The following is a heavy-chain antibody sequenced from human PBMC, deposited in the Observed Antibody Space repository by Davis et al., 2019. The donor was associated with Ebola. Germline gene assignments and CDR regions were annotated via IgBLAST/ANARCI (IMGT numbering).Heavy chain of an antibody. CDR2: IIPILGIA. CDR1: GGTFSSYT. D-gene: IGHD5-12*01. CDR3: AKGVGYSGYDIGFFDR. Sequence: AASVKVSCKASGGTFSSYTISWVRQAPGQGLEWMGRIIPILGIANYAQKFQGRVTITADKSTSTAYMELSSLRSEDTAVYYCAKGVGYSGYDIGFFDRWGQGTRVIVSS. J-gene: IGHJ4*02. V-gene: IGHV1-69*02.